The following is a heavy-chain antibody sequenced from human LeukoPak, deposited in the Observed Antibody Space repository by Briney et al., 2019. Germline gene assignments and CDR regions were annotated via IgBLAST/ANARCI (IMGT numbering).Heavy chain of an antibody. Sequence: GGSLRLSCAASGFTFTSYAMSWVRQAPGKGLEWVSYISSSGSTIYYADSVKGRFTISRDNAKNSLYLQMNSLRAEDTAVYYCARVPTRESYYYYYMDVWGKGTTVTISS. CDR2: ISSSGSTI. J-gene: IGHJ6*03. CDR1: GFTFTSYA. CDR3: ARVPTRESYYYYYMDV. D-gene: IGHD4-11*01. V-gene: IGHV3-48*03.